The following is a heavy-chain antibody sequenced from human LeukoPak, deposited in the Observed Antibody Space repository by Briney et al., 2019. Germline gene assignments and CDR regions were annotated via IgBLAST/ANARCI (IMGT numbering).Heavy chain of an antibody. V-gene: IGHV3-30*18. CDR2: ISYDGSNK. CDR3: AKDLLYFDWLLPDY. D-gene: IGHD3-9*01. Sequence: GGSLRLSCAASGFTFSGYGMHWVRQAPGKGLEWVAVISYDGSNKYYADSVKGRFTISRDNSKNTLYLQMNSLRAEDTAVYYCAKDLLYFDWLLPDYWGQGTLVTVSS. J-gene: IGHJ4*02. CDR1: GFTFSGYG.